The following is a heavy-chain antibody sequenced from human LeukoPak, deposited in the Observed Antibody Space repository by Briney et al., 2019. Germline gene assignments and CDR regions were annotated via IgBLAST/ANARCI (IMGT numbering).Heavy chain of an antibody. CDR2: ISGSGGST. CDR3: ALGGMSYYYYYGMDV. D-gene: IGHD3-16*01. CDR1: GFTFSSYA. Sequence: GGSLRLSCAASGFTFSSYAMSWVRQAPGKGLEWGSAISGSGGSTYYADSVKGRFTISRDNSKNTLYLQMNSLRAEDTAVYYCALGGMSYYYYYGMDVWGQGTTVTVSS. V-gene: IGHV3-23*01. J-gene: IGHJ6*02.